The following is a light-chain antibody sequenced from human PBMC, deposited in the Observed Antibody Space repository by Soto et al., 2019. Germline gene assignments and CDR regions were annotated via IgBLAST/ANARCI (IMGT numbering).Light chain of an antibody. Sequence: EIVMTQSPATLSVSPGERATLSCRASQSISSSLAWYQQKPGQAPRLLIYGASTRSTGSPARCSGSGSGTESTLTISSLQSEDVAVYYCKQYNNGPTYTFGQGTKLEIK. CDR3: KQYNNGPTYT. CDR2: GAS. V-gene: IGKV3-15*01. J-gene: IGKJ2*01. CDR1: QSISSS.